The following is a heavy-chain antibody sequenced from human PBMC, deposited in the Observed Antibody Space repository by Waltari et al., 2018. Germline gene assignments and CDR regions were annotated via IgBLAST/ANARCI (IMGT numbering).Heavy chain of an antibody. Sequence: VQLQQWGAGLLKPSETLSLTCAVYGGSFSGYYWRWLRQPPGKGLEWVSSISSSSSYIYYADSVKGRFTISRDNAKNSLYLQMNSLRAEDTAVYYCARDRGRRGYDFYYYYGMDVWGQGTTVTVSS. J-gene: IGHJ6*02. V-gene: IGHV3-21*01. CDR3: ARDRGRRGYDFYYYYGMDV. CDR1: GGSFSGYY. D-gene: IGHD5-12*01. CDR2: ISSSSSYI.